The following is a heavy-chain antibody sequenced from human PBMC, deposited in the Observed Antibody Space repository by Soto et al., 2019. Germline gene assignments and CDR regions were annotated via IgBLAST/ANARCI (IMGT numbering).Heavy chain of an antibody. J-gene: IGHJ4*02. CDR3: VKDVGSRQYDFTNCDC. V-gene: IGHV3-9*01. D-gene: IGHD3-3*01. CDR2: IDFNRATV. Sequence: GGSRRLSCLASGLLFDDYAIPWVRQGAGKGLEWVSGIDFNRATVGYADSVKGRFTLSRDNARNSVVLQMNSLRPEDTAVYYCVKDVGSRQYDFTNCDCWGKGTMVSVSS. CDR1: GLLFDDYA.